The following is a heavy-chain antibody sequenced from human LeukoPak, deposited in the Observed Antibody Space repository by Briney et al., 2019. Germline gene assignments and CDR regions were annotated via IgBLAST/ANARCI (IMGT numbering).Heavy chain of an antibody. CDR3: ARDLRVTMVRGTPGGMDV. Sequence: GGSLRLSCAASGFTFSSYSMNWVRQAPGKGLEWVSSISSSSSYIYYADSVKGRFTISRDKAKKSLYLQMNSLRAEDTAVYYCARDLRVTMVRGTPGGMDVWGQGTTVTVSS. D-gene: IGHD3-10*01. J-gene: IGHJ6*02. V-gene: IGHV3-21*01. CDR2: ISSSSSYI. CDR1: GFTFSSYS.